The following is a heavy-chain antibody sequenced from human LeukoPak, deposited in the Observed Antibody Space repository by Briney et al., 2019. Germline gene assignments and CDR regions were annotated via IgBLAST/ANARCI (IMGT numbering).Heavy chain of an antibody. D-gene: IGHD4-23*01. CDR1: GYSISNGFY. V-gene: IGHV4-38-2*02. J-gene: IGHJ4*02. Sequence: PSETLSLTCSVSGYSISNGFYWDWVRQSPTKGLEWIGSIFHSGLTYYNPSVESRVTISVDTSKNEFSLKLTSVTAADTAVYYCARARYGGHYYFDYWGQGTLVTVSS. CDR2: IFHSGLT. CDR3: ARARYGGHYYFDY.